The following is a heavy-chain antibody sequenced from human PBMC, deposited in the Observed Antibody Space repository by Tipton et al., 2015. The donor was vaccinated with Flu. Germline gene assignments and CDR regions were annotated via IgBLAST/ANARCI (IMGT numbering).Heavy chain of an antibody. V-gene: IGHV4-38-2*01. J-gene: IGHJ5*02. CDR2: IHRSGST. Sequence: TLSLTCAVSGDSVSSDYYWGWIRQPPGKGLEWIASIHRSGSTDYNLSLRSRVTISLKKSKNQFSLKMTSVTAADMAVYYCARRDYSNYVSDPKNWFDPWGQGTLVTVSS. CDR3: ARRDYSNYVSDPKNWFDP. CDR1: GDSVSSDYY. D-gene: IGHD4-11*01.